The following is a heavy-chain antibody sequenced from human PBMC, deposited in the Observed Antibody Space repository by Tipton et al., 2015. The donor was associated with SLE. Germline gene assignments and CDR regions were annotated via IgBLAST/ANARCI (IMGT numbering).Heavy chain of an antibody. Sequence: SLRLSCAASGFAFSRYDIHWVSQGTGKGLEWFSAIGTAGDTYYSGSVKGRFTISREDAKNSVHLQMNSLRAGDTAVYYCARGGDECSYYIDSGGQGTLVTVSS. CDR3: ARGGDECSYYIDS. D-gene: IGHD3-10*01. J-gene: IGHJ4*02. V-gene: IGHV3-13*01. CDR2: IGTAGDT. CDR1: GFAFSRYD.